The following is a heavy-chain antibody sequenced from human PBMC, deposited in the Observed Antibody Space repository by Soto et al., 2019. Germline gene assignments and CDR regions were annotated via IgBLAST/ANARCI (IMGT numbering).Heavy chain of an antibody. Sequence: GASVKVSCKASGYTFTSYVISWVRQAPGQGLEWMGWISAYNGNTNYAQKLQGRVTMTTDTSTSTAYMELRSLRSDDTAVYYCARVTEKQLDYYYYGMYVWGQGTTVTVSS. CDR3: ARVTEKQLDYYYYGMYV. D-gene: IGHD6-6*01. V-gene: IGHV1-18*01. J-gene: IGHJ6*02. CDR2: ISAYNGNT. CDR1: GYTFTSYV.